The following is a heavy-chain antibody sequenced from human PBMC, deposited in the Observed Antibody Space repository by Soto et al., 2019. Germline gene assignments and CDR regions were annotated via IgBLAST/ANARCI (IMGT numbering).Heavy chain of an antibody. CDR3: ARATRVAVAGPRYFFDY. CDR1: GYIFTNYD. Sequence: QVQLVQSGAEVKKPGASVKVSCKASGYIFTNYDINWVRQATGQGLEWMGWMNPNTGNTGYAQKFQGRVTMTRNTSINTAYMKLSSLRSEDTAVYYGARATRVAVAGPRYFFDYWGQGPLVTVSS. CDR2: MNPNTGNT. J-gene: IGHJ4*02. V-gene: IGHV1-8*01. D-gene: IGHD6-13*01.